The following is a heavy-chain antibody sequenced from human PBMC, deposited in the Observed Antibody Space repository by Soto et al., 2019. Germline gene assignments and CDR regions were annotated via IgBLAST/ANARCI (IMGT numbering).Heavy chain of an antibody. V-gene: IGHV2-5*02. CDR3: AHTKYSRSSFDY. CDR1: GFSLSINDVG. CDR2: IYWDDDK. D-gene: IGHD6-6*01. Sequence: QITLKESGPTLVKATQILTLTCTFSGFSLSINDVGVGWIRQPPGKALEWLAVIYWDDDKRYSPSLSSRVTITKDTSKNQVVLSMTDMDPVDTGTYYCAHTKYSRSSFDYWGQGTLVTVSA. J-gene: IGHJ4*02.